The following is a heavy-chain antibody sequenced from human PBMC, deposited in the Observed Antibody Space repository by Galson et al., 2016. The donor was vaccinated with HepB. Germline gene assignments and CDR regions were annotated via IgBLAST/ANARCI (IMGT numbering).Heavy chain of an antibody. CDR1: GFIFSHFG. J-gene: IGHJ4*01. V-gene: IGHV3-33*01. CDR2: IWFDGTTE. D-gene: IGHD1-1*01. CDR3: ARDTGGGGYNPQH. Sequence: SLRLSCAASGFIFSHFGMHWVRQAPGQGLEWVALIWFDGTTEHYADSVKGRFTVSRDNSKNTLYLQMNRLRVDDTAVYYCARDTGGGGYNPQHWGLGTLVTVSS.